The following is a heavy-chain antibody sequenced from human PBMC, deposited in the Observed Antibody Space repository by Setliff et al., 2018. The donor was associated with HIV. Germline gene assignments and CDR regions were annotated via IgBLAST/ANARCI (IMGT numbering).Heavy chain of an antibody. V-gene: IGHV1-69*10. D-gene: IGHD6-19*01. CDR1: GGTFSSYA. J-gene: IGHJ4*02. Sequence: SVKVSCKASGGTFSSYAINWVRQAPGQGLEWMGGIIPILGIANYAQKFQGRVTITADKSTSTAYMELSSLRSEDTAVYYCARAVSGWYARKPSFDYWGQGTLVTVSS. CDR2: IIPILGIA. CDR3: ARAVSGWYARKPSFDY.